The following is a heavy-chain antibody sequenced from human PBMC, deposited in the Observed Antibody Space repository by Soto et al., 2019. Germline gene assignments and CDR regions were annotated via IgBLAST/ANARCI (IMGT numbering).Heavy chain of an antibody. J-gene: IGHJ6*02. CDR3: VRDPYGVTSAYGMDV. D-gene: IGHD2-21*02. CDR1: GFTFSSYA. CDR2: ISYDGNNK. V-gene: IGHV3-30-3*01. Sequence: QVQLEESGGGVVQPGRSLRLSCAASGFTFSSYAMHWVRQAPGKGLEWVAVISYDGNNKYYADSVKGRFTMSRDNSKNTLYLQMRTLRAEDTAVHYCVRDPYGVTSAYGMDVRGPGTTV.